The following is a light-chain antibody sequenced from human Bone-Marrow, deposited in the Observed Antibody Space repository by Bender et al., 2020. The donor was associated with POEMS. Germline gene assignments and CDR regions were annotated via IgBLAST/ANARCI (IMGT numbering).Light chain of an antibody. CDR3: SSWDDSLSGWV. V-gene: IGLV1-44*01. J-gene: IGLJ3*02. CDR1: SSDLSDYNS. Sequence: QSALTQPASVSGSPGQSITISCTGTSSDLSDYNSVSWYQHLPGSAPRLVVYSNYQRPSGVPARFSGSKSGTSASLAISDIQSEDEGDYYCSSWDDSLSGWVFGGGTKLTVL. CDR2: SNY.